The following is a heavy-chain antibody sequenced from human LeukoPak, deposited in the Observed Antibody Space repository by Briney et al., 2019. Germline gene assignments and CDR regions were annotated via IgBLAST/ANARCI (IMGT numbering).Heavy chain of an antibody. CDR1: GFTFSSYG. Sequence: GGSLRLSCTASGFTFSSYGVHWVRQAPGKGLEWVAVISYDGSNKYYADSVKGRFTISRDNSKNTLYLQMNSLRAEDTAVYYCAKDKGEDGYNGCDYWGQGTLVTVSS. CDR3: AKDKGEDGYNGCDY. D-gene: IGHD5-24*01. CDR2: ISYDGSNK. V-gene: IGHV3-30*18. J-gene: IGHJ4*02.